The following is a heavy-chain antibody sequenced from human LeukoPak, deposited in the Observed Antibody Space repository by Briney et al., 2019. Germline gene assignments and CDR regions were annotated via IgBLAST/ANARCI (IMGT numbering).Heavy chain of an antibody. D-gene: IGHD3-10*01. CDR3: ARTMVRGVNSYYFDY. CDR2: ISSSSSYT. CDR1: GFTFSDYY. Sequence: PGGSLRLSCAASGFTFSDYYMSWIRQAPGKGLEWVSYISSSSSYTNYADSVKGRFTISRDNAKNSLYLQMNSLRAEDTAVYYRARTMVRGVNSYYFDYWGQGTLVTVSS. V-gene: IGHV3-11*03. J-gene: IGHJ4*02.